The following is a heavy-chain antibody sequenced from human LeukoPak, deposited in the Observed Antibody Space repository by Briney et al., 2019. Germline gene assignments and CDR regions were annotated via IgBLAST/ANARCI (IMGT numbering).Heavy chain of an antibody. Sequence: GGSLRLSCAASGFTFSSYSMNWVRQAPGKGLEWVAIISYDGSNEYYADSVKGRFTISRDNSKNTLYLQMNSLRAEDTAVYYCAKGSGSYLSPLYYFDYWGQGTLVTVSS. J-gene: IGHJ4*02. D-gene: IGHD1-26*01. CDR2: ISYDGSNE. V-gene: IGHV3-30*18. CDR3: AKGSGSYLSPLYYFDY. CDR1: GFTFSSYS.